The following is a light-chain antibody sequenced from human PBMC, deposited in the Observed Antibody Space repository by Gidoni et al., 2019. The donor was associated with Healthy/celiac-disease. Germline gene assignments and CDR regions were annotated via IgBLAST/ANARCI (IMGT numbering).Light chain of an antibody. CDR2: EDN. Sequence: NFMLTQPHSVSESPGKTVTISCTRSSGSIASNYVQWYQQPPGSSPTTVIYEDNQRPSGVPDRFSGSISGLKTEDEADYYCQSYDSSNRVVFGGGTKLTVL. CDR1: SGSIASNY. J-gene: IGLJ2*01. CDR3: QSYDSSNRVV. V-gene: IGLV6-57*01.